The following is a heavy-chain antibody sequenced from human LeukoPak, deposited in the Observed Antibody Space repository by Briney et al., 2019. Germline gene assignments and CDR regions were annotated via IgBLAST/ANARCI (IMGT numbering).Heavy chain of an antibody. CDR1: GFTFDDYA. D-gene: IGHD5-18*01. Sequence: GSLRLSCAASGFTFDDYAMHWVRQAPGKGLEWVSGISSSSSYIYYADSVKGRFTISRDNAKNSLYLQMNSLRAEDTAVYYCARNSGYSYGYVWFDPWGQGTLVTVSS. CDR3: ARNSGYSYGYVWFDP. V-gene: IGHV3-21*01. CDR2: ISSSSSYI. J-gene: IGHJ5*02.